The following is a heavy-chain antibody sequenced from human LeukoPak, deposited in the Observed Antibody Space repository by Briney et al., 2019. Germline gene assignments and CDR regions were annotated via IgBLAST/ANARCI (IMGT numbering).Heavy chain of an antibody. CDR2: IIPILGIA. CDR3: ASRGRGYSGYAGWFDP. D-gene: IGHD5-12*01. CDR1: GGTFSSYA. V-gene: IGHV1-69*04. J-gene: IGHJ5*02. Sequence: SVKVSCKASGGTFSSYAISWVRQAPGQGLEWMGRIIPILGIANYAQKFQGRVTITTDESTSTAYMELSSLRSEDTAVYYCASRGRGYSGYAGWFDPWGQGTLVTVSS.